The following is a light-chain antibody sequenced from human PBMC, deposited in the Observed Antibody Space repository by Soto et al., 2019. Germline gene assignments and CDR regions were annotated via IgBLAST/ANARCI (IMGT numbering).Light chain of an antibody. J-gene: IGLJ3*02. CDR2: QHS. Sequence: SYELTQPPSGSVSPGQTASITCSGDKLGNEYVFWYQQSPGQSPVLVIYQHSMRPSGISARFSGSTSGNTATLTISGTQTADEADYYCQAWDSSIAVFGGGTKLTVL. CDR3: QAWDSSIAV. V-gene: IGLV3-1*01. CDR1: KLGNEY.